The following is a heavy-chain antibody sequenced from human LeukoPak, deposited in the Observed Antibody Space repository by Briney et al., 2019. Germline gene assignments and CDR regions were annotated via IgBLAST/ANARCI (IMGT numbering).Heavy chain of an antibody. CDR3: ARDTGIGDPTTFDY. V-gene: IGHV4-61*08. D-gene: IGHD1-1*01. J-gene: IGHJ4*02. Sequence: SETLSLTCAVSGGSISSGGYSWSWIRQPPGKGLEWIGYIYYSGSTNYNPSLKSRVTISVDTSKNQFSLKLSSATAADTAVYYCARDTGIGDPTTFDYWGQGTLVTVSS. CDR2: IYYSGST. CDR1: GGSISSGGYS.